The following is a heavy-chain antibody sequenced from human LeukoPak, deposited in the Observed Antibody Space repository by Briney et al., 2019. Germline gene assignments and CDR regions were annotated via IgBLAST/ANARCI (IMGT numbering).Heavy chain of an antibody. Sequence: ASVKVSCKASGCTFTTYYMHSVRQAPGQGLEWMGIINPSGGSTSYAQKFQGRVTMTRDTSTSTVYMELSSLRSEDTAVYYCARLRVGPYDSNASGFGDFDYWGQGTLVTVSS. V-gene: IGHV1-46*01. D-gene: IGHD3-22*01. CDR1: GCTFTTYY. CDR3: ARLRVGPYDSNASGFGDFDY. CDR2: INPSGGST. J-gene: IGHJ4*02.